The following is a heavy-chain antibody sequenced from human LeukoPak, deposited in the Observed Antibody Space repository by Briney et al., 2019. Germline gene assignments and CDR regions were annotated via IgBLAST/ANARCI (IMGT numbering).Heavy chain of an antibody. CDR1: GGSISSYY. Sequence: PPETLSLTCTVSGGSISSYYWSWIRQPAGKGLEWIGRIYTSGSTNYNPSLKSRVTMSVDTSENQFSLKLSSVTAADTAVYYCARERRYDFWSGYPFDYWGQGTLVTVSS. V-gene: IGHV4-4*07. CDR2: IYTSGST. D-gene: IGHD3-3*01. J-gene: IGHJ4*02. CDR3: ARERRYDFWSGYPFDY.